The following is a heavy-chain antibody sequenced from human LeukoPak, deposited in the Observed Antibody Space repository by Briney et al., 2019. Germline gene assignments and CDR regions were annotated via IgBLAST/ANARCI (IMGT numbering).Heavy chain of an antibody. CDR3: ARSYSSGWYDFDY. CDR2: MNPNSGNT. Sequence: ASVKVSXKASGYTFTSYDINWVRQATGQGLEWMGWMNPNSGNTGYAQKFQGRVTMTRNTSISTAYMELSSLRSEDTAVYYCARSYSSGWYDFDYWGQGTLVTVSS. CDR1: GYTFTSYD. V-gene: IGHV1-8*01. J-gene: IGHJ4*02. D-gene: IGHD6-19*01.